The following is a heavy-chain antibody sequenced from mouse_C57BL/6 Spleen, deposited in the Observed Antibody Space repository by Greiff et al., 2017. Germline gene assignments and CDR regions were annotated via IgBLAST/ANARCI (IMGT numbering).Heavy chain of an antibody. CDR1: GYTFTSYW. D-gene: IGHD2-4*01. V-gene: IGHV1-50*01. J-gene: IGHJ3*01. CDR2: LDPSDGYT. Sequence: QVQLQQPGAELVKPGASVKLSCKASGYTFTSYWMQWVKQRPGQGLEWIGELDPSDGYTNYNQKFKGKATLTVDTSSSTAYMQLSSLTSEDSAVYYCARSGDYAFAYWGQGTLVTVSA. CDR3: ARSGDYAFAY.